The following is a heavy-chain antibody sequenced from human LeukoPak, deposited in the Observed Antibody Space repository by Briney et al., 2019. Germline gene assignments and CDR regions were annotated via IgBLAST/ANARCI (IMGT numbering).Heavy chain of an antibody. Sequence: PGGSLRLSCAASGFTFSSYGMHWVRQAPSKGLEWVAIISYDGSNKYYADSVKGRFTISRDNSKNTLYLQMNSLRAEDTAVYYCAKGRGYSSSWYVFDYWGQGTLVTVSS. J-gene: IGHJ4*02. CDR1: GFTFSSYG. CDR3: AKGRGYSSSWYVFDY. D-gene: IGHD6-13*01. V-gene: IGHV3-30*18. CDR2: ISYDGSNK.